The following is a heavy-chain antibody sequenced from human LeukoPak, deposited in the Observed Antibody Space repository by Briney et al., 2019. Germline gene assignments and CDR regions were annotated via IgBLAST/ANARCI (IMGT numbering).Heavy chain of an antibody. CDR3: ASEDGHNPNLGFDY. J-gene: IGHJ4*02. CDR1: GFTFSIYT. Sequence: PGRSLRLSCAASGFTFSIYTMHWVRQAPGKGLEWVAVISYDGRNKYYADSVKGRFTISRDTSKNTLYLQMNSLRAEDTAVYYCASEDGHNPNLGFDYWGQGTLVTVSS. V-gene: IGHV3-30*04. CDR2: ISYDGRNK. D-gene: IGHD5-24*01.